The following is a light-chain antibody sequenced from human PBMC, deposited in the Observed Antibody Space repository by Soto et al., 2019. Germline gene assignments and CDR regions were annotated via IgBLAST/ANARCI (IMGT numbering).Light chain of an antibody. CDR2: DVS. CDR1: SSDVGGYNY. Sequence: QYVLTQARAVSGSPGQSVTISCTGTSSDVGGYNYVSWYQQHPGKAPKLMIYDVSKRPSGVPDRFSGSKSGNTASLTISGLQAEDEADYYCCSYAGTYVFGTGTKVTVL. J-gene: IGLJ1*01. V-gene: IGLV2-11*01. CDR3: CSYAGTYV.